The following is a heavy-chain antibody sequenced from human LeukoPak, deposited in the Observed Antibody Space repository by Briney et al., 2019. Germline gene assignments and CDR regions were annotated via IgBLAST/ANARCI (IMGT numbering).Heavy chain of an antibody. CDR2: IYHSGST. J-gene: IGHJ4*02. Sequence: PSETLSLTCAVYGGSFSGYYWSWIRQPPGKGLEWIGSIYHSGSTYYNPSLKSRVTISVDTSKNQFSLKLSSVTAADTAVYYCARVVTMIVVVIDCWGQGTLVTVSS. CDR3: ARVVTMIVVVIDC. V-gene: IGHV4-34*01. CDR1: GGSFSGYY. D-gene: IGHD3-22*01.